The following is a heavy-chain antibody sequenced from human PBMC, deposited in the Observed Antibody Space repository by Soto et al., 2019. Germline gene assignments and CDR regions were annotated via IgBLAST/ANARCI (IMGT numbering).Heavy chain of an antibody. Sequence: VASVKVSCKASGGTFSSYAISWVRQAPGQGLEWMGGIIPIFGTANYAQKFQGRVTITADESTSTAYMELSSLRSEDTAVYYCARDLSWSSPNWFDPWGQGXLVTV. CDR3: ARDLSWSSPNWFDP. J-gene: IGHJ5*02. CDR1: GGTFSSYA. V-gene: IGHV1-69*13. D-gene: IGHD3-16*02. CDR2: IIPIFGTA.